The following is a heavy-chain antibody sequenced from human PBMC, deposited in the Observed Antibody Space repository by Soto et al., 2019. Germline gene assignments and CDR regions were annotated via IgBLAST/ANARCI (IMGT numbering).Heavy chain of an antibody. Sequence: QVQLVQSGAQVRRPGTSVRISCTTSGYNFNTYGIIWVRQAPGQGLEWTGWISGYNGYTKYAQSLEDRVTLSTDTSTRTAFLELRNLRSGDTALYFCARDRDYSHTDADVDYWGQGTQVTVSS. J-gene: IGHJ4*02. V-gene: IGHV1-18*01. CDR3: ARDRDYSHTDADVDY. D-gene: IGHD3-22*01. CDR1: GYNFNTYG. CDR2: ISGYNGYT.